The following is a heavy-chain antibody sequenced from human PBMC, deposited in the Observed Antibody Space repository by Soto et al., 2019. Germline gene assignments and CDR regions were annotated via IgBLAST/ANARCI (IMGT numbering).Heavy chain of an antibody. Sequence: QVQLVESGGGVVQPGRSLRLSCAASGFTFSNYAIHWVRQAPGKGLEWVAVISYDGSNTYYADSVKGRFTISRDNSKNTLYLQMDSLRAEDTAVYYCARRPVTYYLDYWGQGTLVTVSS. V-gene: IGHV3-30-3*01. D-gene: IGHD4-17*01. CDR3: ARRPVTYYLDY. CDR1: GFTFSNYA. J-gene: IGHJ4*02. CDR2: ISYDGSNT.